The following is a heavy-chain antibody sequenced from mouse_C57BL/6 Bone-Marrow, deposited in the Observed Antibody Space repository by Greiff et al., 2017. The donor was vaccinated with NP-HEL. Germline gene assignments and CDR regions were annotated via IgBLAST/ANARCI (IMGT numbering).Heavy chain of an antibody. V-gene: IGHV1-54*01. J-gene: IGHJ1*03. Sequence: QVQLQQSGAELVRPGTSVKVSCKASGYAFTNYLIEWVKQRPGPGLEWIGVINPGSGGTNYNEKFKGKATLTADKSSSTAYMQLSSLTSEDSAVYFCARNSNYVGWYFDVWGTGTTVTVSS. CDR2: INPGSGGT. D-gene: IGHD2-5*01. CDR1: GYAFTNYL. CDR3: ARNSNYVGWYFDV.